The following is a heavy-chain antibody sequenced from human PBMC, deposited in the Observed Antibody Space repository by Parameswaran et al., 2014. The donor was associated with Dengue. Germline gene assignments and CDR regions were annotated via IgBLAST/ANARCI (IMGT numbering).Heavy chain of an antibody. CDR2: IYSSGST. CDR3: ARGHFFGSSWYGMDFEY. Sequence: RWIRQPPGKGLEWTGYIYSSGSTYYNPSLKSRVTISVDTSKNQFSLKLSSVTAADTAVYYCARGHFFGSSWYGMDFEYWGQGTLVTVSS. D-gene: IGHD6-13*01. J-gene: IGHJ4*02. V-gene: IGHV4-30-4*01.